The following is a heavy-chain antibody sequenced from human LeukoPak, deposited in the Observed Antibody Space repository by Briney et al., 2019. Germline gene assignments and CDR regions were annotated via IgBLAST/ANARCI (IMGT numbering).Heavy chain of an antibody. Sequence: PGGSLRLSCAASGFTFSSYAMSWVRQAPGKGLEWVSAISGSGGSTYYADSVKGRFTISRDNSKNTLYLQMNGLRAEDTAVYYCAKDSATMVRGVIYYYYGMDVWGQGTTVTVSS. J-gene: IGHJ6*02. CDR3: AKDSATMVRGVIYYYYGMDV. V-gene: IGHV3-23*01. CDR1: GFTFSSYA. D-gene: IGHD3-10*01. CDR2: ISGSGGST.